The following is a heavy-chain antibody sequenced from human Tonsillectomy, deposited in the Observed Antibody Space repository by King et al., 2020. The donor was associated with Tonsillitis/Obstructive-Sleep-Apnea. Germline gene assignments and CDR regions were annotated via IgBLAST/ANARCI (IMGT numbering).Heavy chain of an antibody. CDR2: IYYSGST. V-gene: IGHV4-59*01. CDR1: GGSISSYY. CDR3: ASTVTTSTTHWFDP. Sequence: QLQESGTGLVKPSETLSLTCTVSGGSISSYYWSWLRQPPGKGLEWIGYIYYSGSTNYNPSLKSRVTISVDTSKNQFSLKLSSVTAADTAVYYCASTVTTSTTHWFDPWGQGTLVTVSS. J-gene: IGHJ5*02. D-gene: IGHD4-17*01.